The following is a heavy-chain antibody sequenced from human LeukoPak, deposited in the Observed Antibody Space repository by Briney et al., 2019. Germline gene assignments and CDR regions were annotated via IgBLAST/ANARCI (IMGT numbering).Heavy chain of an antibody. D-gene: IGHD2-2*01. V-gene: IGHV4-39*01. Sequence: PSETLSLTCTVSGGSISSSSYYWGWIRQPPGKGLEWIGSIYYSGSTYYNPSLKSRVTISVGTSKNQFSLKLSSVTAADTAVYYCARQVVVPAAIGYYYYYGMDVWGQGTTVTVSS. CDR2: IYYSGST. J-gene: IGHJ6*02. CDR3: ARQVVVPAAIGYYYYYGMDV. CDR1: GGSISSSSYY.